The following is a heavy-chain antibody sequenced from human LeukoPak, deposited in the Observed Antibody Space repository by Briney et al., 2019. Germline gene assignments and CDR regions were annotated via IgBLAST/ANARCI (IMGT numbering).Heavy chain of an antibody. D-gene: IGHD3-3*01. CDR2: INPNTGVT. CDR1: GYTFTGYY. CDR3: ANDDPGFVD. Sequence: ASVKVSCKASGYTFTGYYMHWVRQAPGQGLEWMGWINPNTGVTNYAQKFQGRVTLTRDTSIITAYMELTRLRSDDTAVYYCANDDPGFVDWGQGTLVTVSS. J-gene: IGHJ4*02. V-gene: IGHV1-2*02.